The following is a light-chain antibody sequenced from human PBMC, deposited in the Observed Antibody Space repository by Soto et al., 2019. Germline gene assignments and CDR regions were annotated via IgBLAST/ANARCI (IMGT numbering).Light chain of an antibody. J-gene: IGKJ1*01. V-gene: IGKV1-5*01. CDR3: LQHYNFSWT. CDR2: DAS. Sequence: DIQMTQSPSTLSASVGDRVTITCRASQSISSWLAWYQQKPGDAPNLLIYDASSLESGVPSRFSGSGSVTDFTLAITSLQPEDFATYYCLQHYNFSWTFGQGTKVDIK. CDR1: QSISSW.